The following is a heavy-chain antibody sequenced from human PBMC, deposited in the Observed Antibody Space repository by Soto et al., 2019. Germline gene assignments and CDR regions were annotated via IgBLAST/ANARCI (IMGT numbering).Heavy chain of an antibody. CDR1: GGSISSGDYY. CDR3: ARDRGFEGICWFDP. J-gene: IGHJ5*02. CDR2: IYYSGST. D-gene: IGHD3-3*02. V-gene: IGHV4-30-4*01. Sequence: KPSETLSLTCTVSGGSISSGDYYWSWIRQPPGKGLEWIGYIYYSGSTYYNPSLKSRVTISVDTSKNQFSLKLSSVTAADTAVYYCARDRGFEGICWFDPWGQGTLVTVSS.